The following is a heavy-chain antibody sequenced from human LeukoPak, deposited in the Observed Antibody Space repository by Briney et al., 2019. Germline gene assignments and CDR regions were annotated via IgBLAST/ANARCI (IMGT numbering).Heavy chain of an antibody. CDR3: TRASDIVVAARNY. CDR1: GFTFGDYA. J-gene: IGHJ4*02. V-gene: IGHV3-49*03. Sequence: GGSLRLSCTASGFTFGDYAMSWFRQAPGKGLEWVGFIRSKAYGGTTEYAASVKGRFTISRDDSKGIAYLQMNSLKTEDTAVYYCTRASDIVVAARNYWGQGTLVTVSS. CDR2: IRSKAYGGTT. D-gene: IGHD2-15*01.